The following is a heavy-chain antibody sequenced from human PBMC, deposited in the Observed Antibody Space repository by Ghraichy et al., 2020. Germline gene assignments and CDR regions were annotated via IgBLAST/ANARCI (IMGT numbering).Heavy chain of an antibody. CDR3: TRVQHNGYDFGAFDI. D-gene: IGHD5-12*01. CDR1: GFNFGDYA. Sequence: GGSLRLSCTASGFNFGDYALNWFRQAPGKGLERVGFIRSEAYGGTTEYAAPGKGRFTVSRDDSKNIAYLQMNSLKTEDTAVYFCTRVQHNGYDFGAFDIWRQGTMVTVSS. CDR2: IRSEAYGGTT. V-gene: IGHV3-49*03. J-gene: IGHJ3*02.